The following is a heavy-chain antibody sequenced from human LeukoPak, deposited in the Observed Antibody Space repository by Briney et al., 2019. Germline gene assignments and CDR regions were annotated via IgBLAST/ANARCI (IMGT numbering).Heavy chain of an antibody. D-gene: IGHD6-13*01. V-gene: IGHV3-11*01. CDR2: ITNSGSDI. CDR3: ACPYRSRFDY. CDR1: GFTFSDFR. J-gene: IGHJ4*02. Sequence: GGSLRLSCVVSGFTFSDFRMSWLRQAPGKGLEWISYITNSGSDIEYADSVKGRFTISWDNAKKSLYLEMNTLRAEDTAIYYCACPYRSRFDYWGQGTLVTVSS.